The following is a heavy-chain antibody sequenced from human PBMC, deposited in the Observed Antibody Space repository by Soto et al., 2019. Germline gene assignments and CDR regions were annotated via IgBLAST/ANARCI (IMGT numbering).Heavy chain of an antibody. CDR2: MNPNSGNT. CDR1: GYTFTSYD. D-gene: IGHD3-10*01. V-gene: IGHV1-8*01. Sequence: QVQLVQSGAEVKKPGASVKVSCKASGYTFTSYDINWVRQATGQGLEWMGWMNPNSGNTGYAQKFQGRVTMTRNTSISTAYMELRSLRSEDTAVYYCATGINSHASGDDAFEIWGQCTMVTVSS. CDR3: ATGINSHASGDDAFEI. J-gene: IGHJ3*02.